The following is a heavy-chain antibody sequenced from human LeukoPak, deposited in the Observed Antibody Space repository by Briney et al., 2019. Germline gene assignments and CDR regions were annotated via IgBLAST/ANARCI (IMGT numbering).Heavy chain of an antibody. D-gene: IGHD3-16*01. CDR2: IYYSGTT. CDR3: ARVNTQGVPSP. Sequence: PGGSLRLSCAASGFTFSTYSMNWVRQAPGKGLEWIASIYYSGTTHYNPSLKSRVTMSVDTSKNQFSLKLSSVTAADTAVYYCARVNTQGVPSPWGQGILVTVSS. CDR1: GFTFSTYSMN. J-gene: IGHJ5*02. V-gene: IGHV4-59*04.